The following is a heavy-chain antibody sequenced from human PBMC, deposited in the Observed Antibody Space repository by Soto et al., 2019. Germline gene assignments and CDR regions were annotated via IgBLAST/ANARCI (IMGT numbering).Heavy chain of an antibody. V-gene: IGHV3-30-3*01. CDR2: ISYDGSNK. CDR3: ASLAGGHHSSSWTYLDY. CDR1: GITFSSYA. Sequence: QVQLVESGGGVVQPGRSLRLSCAASGITFSSYAMHWVRQAPGKGLEWVAVISYDGSNKFYADSVKGRFTISRDNSKNTLYLQINRLRAEDTALYYCASLAGGHHSSSWTYLDYWGQGTLVTVSS. D-gene: IGHD6-13*01. J-gene: IGHJ4*02.